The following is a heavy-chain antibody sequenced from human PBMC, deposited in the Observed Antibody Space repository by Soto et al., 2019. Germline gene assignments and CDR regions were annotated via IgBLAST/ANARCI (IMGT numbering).Heavy chain of an antibody. CDR2: IIPIFGTA. J-gene: IGHJ6*02. Sequence: SVKVSCKASGGTFSSYAISWVRQAPGQGLEWMGGIIPIFGTANYAQKFQGRVTITADESTSTAYMELSSLRSEDTAVYYCARGGYCSGGSCYDTEYYYYYYGMDVWGQGTTVTVSS. CDR1: GGTFSSYA. V-gene: IGHV1-69*13. D-gene: IGHD2-15*01. CDR3: ARGGYCSGGSCYDTEYYYYYYGMDV.